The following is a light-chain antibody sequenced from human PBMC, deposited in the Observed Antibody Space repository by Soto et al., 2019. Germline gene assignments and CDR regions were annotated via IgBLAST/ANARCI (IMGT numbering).Light chain of an antibody. V-gene: IGKV1-39*01. J-gene: IGKJ5*01. CDR2: AAS. CDR1: QSISSY. CDR3: QQSYSTPGNT. Sequence: DIQMTQSPSSLSASVGDRVTITFRASQSISSYLNWYQQKPGKAPKLLIYAASSLQSGVPSRFSGSGSGTDFTLTISSRQPEDFATYYCQQSYSTPGNTFGQGTRLEI.